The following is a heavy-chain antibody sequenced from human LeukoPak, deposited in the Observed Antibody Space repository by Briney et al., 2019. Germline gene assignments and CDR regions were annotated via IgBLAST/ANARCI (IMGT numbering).Heavy chain of an antibody. CDR3: AKESSSGYYPDY. CDR1: GFTFRSYG. CDR2: ISYDGSNK. J-gene: IGHJ4*02. Sequence: GGSLRLSCAASGFTFRSYGMHWVRQAPGKGLEWVAVISYDGSNKYYADSVKGRFTISRDNSKNTLYLQMNSLRAEDTAVYYCAKESSSGYYPDYWGQGTLVTVSS. D-gene: IGHD3-22*01. V-gene: IGHV3-30*18.